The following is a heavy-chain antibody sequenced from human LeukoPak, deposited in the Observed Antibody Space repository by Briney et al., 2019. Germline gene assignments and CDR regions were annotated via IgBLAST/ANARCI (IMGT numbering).Heavy chain of an antibody. CDR1: GFTFSCYW. J-gene: IGHJ6*02. CDR3: ARVGLLLRFLEWLLLHYYYYGMDV. D-gene: IGHD3-3*01. CDR2: INSDGSST. V-gene: IGHV3-74*01. Sequence: PGGSLRLSCAASGFTFSCYWMHWVRQAPGKGLVWVSRINSDGSSTSYADSVKGRFTISRDNAKNTLYLQMNSLRAEDTAVYYCARVGLLLRFLEWLLLHYYYYGMDVWGQGTTVTVSS.